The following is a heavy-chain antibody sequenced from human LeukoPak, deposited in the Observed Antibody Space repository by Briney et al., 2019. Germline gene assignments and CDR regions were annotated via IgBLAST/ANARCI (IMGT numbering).Heavy chain of an antibody. Sequence: GGSLRLSCAASGFTFSSYSMNWVRQAPGKGLEWVSSISSSSSYIYYADSGKGRFTISRDNAKNSLYLQMNSLRAEDTAVYYCVRGAGTRGDYWGQGTLVTVSS. V-gene: IGHV3-21*01. CDR1: GFTFSSYS. J-gene: IGHJ4*02. CDR2: ISSSSSYI. CDR3: VRGAGTRGDY. D-gene: IGHD3-10*01.